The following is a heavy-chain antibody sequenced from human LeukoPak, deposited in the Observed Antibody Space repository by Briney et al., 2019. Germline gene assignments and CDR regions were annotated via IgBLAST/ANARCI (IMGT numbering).Heavy chain of an antibody. CDR1: GFAFNTAW. J-gene: IGHJ5*02. V-gene: IGHV3-23*01. CDR3: AKETRNRGVDP. D-gene: IGHD1-14*01. CDR2: ISGSGGST. Sequence: GGSLRLSCVASGFAFNTAWMIWVRQAPGKGLEWVSAISGSGGSTYYADSVKGRFTISRDNSKITLYLQMNSLRAEDTAVYYCAKETRNRGVDPWGQGTLVTVSS.